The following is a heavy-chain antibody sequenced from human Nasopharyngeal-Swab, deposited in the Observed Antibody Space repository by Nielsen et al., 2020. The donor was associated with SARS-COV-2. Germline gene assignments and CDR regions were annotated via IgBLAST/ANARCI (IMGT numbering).Heavy chain of an antibody. CDR1: GYTFTSYH. CDR2: ITPSGGST. CDR3: ARDGPGGWFLDY. V-gene: IGHV1-46*01. D-gene: IGHD6-19*01. Sequence: ASVKVSCKASGYTFTSYHIHWVRQAPGQGLEWMGIITPSGGSTNYAQKFQGRVTMTSDTSTSTVYMYLSSLRSEDTAVYYCARDGPGGWFLDYWGQGTLVTVSS. J-gene: IGHJ4*02.